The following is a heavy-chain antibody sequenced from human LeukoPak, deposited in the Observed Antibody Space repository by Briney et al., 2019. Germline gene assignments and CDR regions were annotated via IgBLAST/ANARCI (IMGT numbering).Heavy chain of an antibody. CDR3: ARDTTAAARRYYYMDV. J-gene: IGHJ6*03. D-gene: IGHD6-6*01. V-gene: IGHV3-9*01. Sequence: PGRSLRLSCAASGFTFHDYAMHWVRQVPGKGLEWVSGINWLGGNAHYADSVKGRFTISRDNAKNSLYLQMNSLRAEDTAVYYCARDTTAAARRYYYMDVWGKGTTVTVSS. CDR1: GFTFHDYA. CDR2: INWLGGNA.